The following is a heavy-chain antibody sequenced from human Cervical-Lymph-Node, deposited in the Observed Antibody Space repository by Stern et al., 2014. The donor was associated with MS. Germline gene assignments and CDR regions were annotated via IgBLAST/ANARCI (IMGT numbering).Heavy chain of an antibody. V-gene: IGHV1-8*01. Sequence: QVQLVQSGAVMKKPGASVEVSCKASGYTFTNYDINWVRQATGQGPEWMGWMNPNSGNTGSAQKFQGRVTMTRNASITTAYMELNSLTSEDTAVYYCAIRTGTALVKKGLDVWGQGTTVTVSS. CDR1: GYTFTNYD. CDR3: AIRTGTALVKKGLDV. D-gene: IGHD5-18*01. CDR2: MNPNSGNT. J-gene: IGHJ6*02.